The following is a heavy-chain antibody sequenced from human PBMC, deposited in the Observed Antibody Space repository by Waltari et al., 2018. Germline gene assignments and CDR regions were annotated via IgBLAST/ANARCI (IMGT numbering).Heavy chain of an antibody. CDR3: AKVGDYDFWSATGSYMDV. D-gene: IGHD3-3*01. V-gene: IGHV3-23*01. CDR1: GSSFRSYA. CDR2: MSASTGSI. Sequence: EVQLLEPGGTLVQPGGSLRLSWAASGSSFRSYAMSWGRQAPGKGLEWVSSMSASTGSIYHADSVKGRFTISRDNSKNTLYLQMNSLRAEDTAVYYCAKVGDYDFWSATGSYMDVWGKGTTVTISS. J-gene: IGHJ6*03.